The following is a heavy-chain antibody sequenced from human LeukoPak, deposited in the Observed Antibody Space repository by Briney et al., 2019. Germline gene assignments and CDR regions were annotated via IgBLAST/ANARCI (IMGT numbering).Heavy chain of an antibody. CDR2: IKQDGSEK. CDR1: GFTFSSYW. J-gene: IGHJ4*02. CDR3: ARGVRYYYDSSGPFDY. Sequence: PGGSLRLSCAASGFTFSSYWMSWVRQAPGKGLEWVANIKQDGSEKYYVDSVKGRFTISRDNAKNSLYLQMNSLRAEDTAVYYCARGVRYYYDSSGPFDYWGQGTLVTVSS. V-gene: IGHV3-7*01. D-gene: IGHD3-22*01.